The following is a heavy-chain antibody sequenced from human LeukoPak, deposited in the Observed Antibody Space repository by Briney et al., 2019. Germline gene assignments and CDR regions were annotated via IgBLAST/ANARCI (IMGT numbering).Heavy chain of an antibody. CDR1: GFTFRSYA. V-gene: IGHV3-23*01. D-gene: IGHD4-17*01. CDR3: AKDSTVTLFYYYFGMDV. CDR2: ISGSGGST. Sequence: GGSLRLSCAASGFTFRSYAMSWVRAAPGKGLEWVSHISGSGGSTYYAESVKCRFTISRDNAKNTLYLQMNSLRAEDTAVYYCAKDSTVTLFYYYFGMDVWGQGTTVTVSS. J-gene: IGHJ6*02.